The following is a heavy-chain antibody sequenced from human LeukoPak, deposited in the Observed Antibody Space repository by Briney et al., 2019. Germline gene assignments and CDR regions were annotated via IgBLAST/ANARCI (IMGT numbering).Heavy chain of an antibody. D-gene: IGHD2-15*01. CDR1: GGSFSGYY. CDR3: ARRVEVSPGSALEY. V-gene: IGHV4-34*01. J-gene: IGHJ4*02. CDR2: INQRGST. Sequence: SETLSLTCAVYGGSFSGYYWSWIRQPPGRGLEWIGEINQRGSTKYSPSLKSRVTISVDTSKNQFSLKLSSVTAADTAVYYCARRVEVSPGSALEYWGQGTQVTVSS.